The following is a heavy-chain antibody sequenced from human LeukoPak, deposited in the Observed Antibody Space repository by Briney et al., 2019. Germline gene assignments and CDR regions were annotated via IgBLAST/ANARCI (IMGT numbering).Heavy chain of an antibody. J-gene: IGHJ4*02. CDR2: ISGSGGST. CDR1: GFTFSSYA. Sequence: GGSLRLSCAASGFTFSSYAMSWVRQAQGKGLERVSAISGSGGSTYYADSVKGRFTISRDNSKNTLYLQMNSLRAEDTAVYYCAKTYYYDSSGYLYYFDYWGQGTLVTVSS. V-gene: IGHV3-23*01. CDR3: AKTYYYDSSGYLYYFDY. D-gene: IGHD3-22*01.